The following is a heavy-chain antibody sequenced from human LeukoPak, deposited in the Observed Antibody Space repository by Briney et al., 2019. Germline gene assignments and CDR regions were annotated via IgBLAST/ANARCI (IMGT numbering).Heavy chain of an antibody. CDR2: IYYSGST. Sequence: PSETLSLTCTVSGGSISSSSYYWGWIRQPPGKGLEWIGSIYYSGSTYYNPSLKSRVTISVDTSKNQFSLKLSSVTAADTAVYYCARGGVDTAMGWGTWGQGTLVTVSS. CDR3: ARGGVDTAMGWGT. CDR1: GGSISSSSYY. V-gene: IGHV4-39*07. D-gene: IGHD5-18*01. J-gene: IGHJ4*02.